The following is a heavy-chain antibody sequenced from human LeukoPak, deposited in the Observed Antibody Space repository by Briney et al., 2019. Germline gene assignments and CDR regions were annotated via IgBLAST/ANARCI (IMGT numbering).Heavy chain of an antibody. CDR3: ARERYSGYEDN. Sequence: PSETLSLTCTVSGGSISSYYWSWIRQSPGKGLEWIGYIYYSGSTNYNPSLKSRVTISVDTSKNQFSLKLSSVTAADTAAYYCARERYSGYEDNWGQGTLVTVYS. CDR1: GGSISSYY. J-gene: IGHJ4*02. V-gene: IGHV4-59*01. CDR2: IYYSGST. D-gene: IGHD5-12*01.